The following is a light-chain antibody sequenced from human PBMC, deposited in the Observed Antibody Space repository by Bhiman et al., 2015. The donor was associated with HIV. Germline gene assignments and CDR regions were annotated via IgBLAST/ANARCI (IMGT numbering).Light chain of an antibody. CDR2: DTK. CDR3: GTWDDSLSSVV. V-gene: IGLV1-51*01. Sequence: SVLTQPPSVSAAPGQKVTILCSGDTSNIGNNWVSWYQQLPGTAPKLLIYDTKWRPSGIPDRFFGSESGTSATLGITAVQTGDEADYYCGTWDDSLSSVVFGGGTKLTVL. J-gene: IGLJ2*01. CDR1: TSNIGNNW.